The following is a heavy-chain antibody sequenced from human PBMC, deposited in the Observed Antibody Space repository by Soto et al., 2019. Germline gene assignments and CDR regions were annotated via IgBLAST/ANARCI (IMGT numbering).Heavy chain of an antibody. D-gene: IGHD5-12*01. Sequence: SETLSLTCTVSGGSISSYYWSWIRQPPWKGLEWIGYIYYSGSTNYNPSLKSRVTISVDTSKNQFSLKLSSVTAADTAVYYCGRAHSGYDSRYYYYYYMDVWGKGTTVTVSS. CDR1: GGSISSYY. V-gene: IGHV4-59*01. CDR3: GRAHSGYDSRYYYYYYMDV. J-gene: IGHJ6*03. CDR2: IYYSGST.